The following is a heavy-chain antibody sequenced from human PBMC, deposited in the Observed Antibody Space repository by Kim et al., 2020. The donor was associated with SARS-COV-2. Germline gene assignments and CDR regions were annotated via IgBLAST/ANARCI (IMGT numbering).Heavy chain of an antibody. V-gene: IGHV1-8*01. J-gene: IGHJ5*02. Sequence: QKFQGRVTMTRNTSISTAYMELSSLRSEDTAVYYCARAVGGLRNDNWFDPWGQGTLVTVSS. CDR3: ARAVGGLRNDNWFDP. D-gene: IGHD5-12*01.